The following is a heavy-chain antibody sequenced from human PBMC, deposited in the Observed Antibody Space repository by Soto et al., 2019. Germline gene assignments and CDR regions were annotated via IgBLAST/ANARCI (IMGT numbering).Heavy chain of an antibody. CDR2: ISSSGSTI. V-gene: IGHV3-11*01. Sequence: LRLSCAASGFTFSDYYMSWIRQAPGKGLEWVSYISSSGSTIYYADSVKGRFTISRDNAKNSLYLQMNSLRAEDTAVYYCARAGPFKIVRFDPWGQGTLVTVSS. CDR3: ARAGPFKIVRFDP. J-gene: IGHJ5*02. D-gene: IGHD1-26*01. CDR1: GFTFSDYY.